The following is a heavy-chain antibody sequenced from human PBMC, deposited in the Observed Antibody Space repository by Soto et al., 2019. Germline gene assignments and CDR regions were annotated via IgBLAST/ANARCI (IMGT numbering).Heavy chain of an antibody. D-gene: IGHD3-9*01. CDR2: IYHSGST. V-gene: IGHV4-4*02. J-gene: IGHJ6*02. CDR3: ARAVSYYDILTGVRDYYGMDV. CDR1: GGSISSSNW. Sequence: PSETLSLTCAVSGGSISSSNWWSWVRQPPGKGLEWIGEIYHSGSTNYNPSLKSRVTISVDKSKNQFSLKLSSVTAADTAVYYCARAVSYYDILTGVRDYYGMDVWGQGTTVTVS.